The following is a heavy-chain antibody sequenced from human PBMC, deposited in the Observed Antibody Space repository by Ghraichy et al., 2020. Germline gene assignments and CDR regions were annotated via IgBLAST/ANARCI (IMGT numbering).Heavy chain of an antibody. V-gene: IGHV3-23*01. Sequence: GESLNISCAASGFIFSNYGMSWVRQAPGKGLEWVSAITDSGDNTYYADSVKGRFTISRDNAKKSLYLQMDSLRADDTAVYYCARGPSGDSGHFDYWGQGALVTVSS. CDR2: ITDSGDNT. D-gene: IGHD6-25*01. CDR3: ARGPSGDSGHFDY. J-gene: IGHJ4*02. CDR1: GFIFSNYG.